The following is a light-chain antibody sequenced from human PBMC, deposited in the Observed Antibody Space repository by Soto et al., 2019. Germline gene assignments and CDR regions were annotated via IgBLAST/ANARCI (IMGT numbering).Light chain of an antibody. CDR3: QQYDTWPPHT. CDR1: QSISTH. Sequence: EIVMTQSPATLSVSPGEGATLSCRASQSISTHLAWYQQKPGQTPRLLIYGASIRATGVPVRFSGSGSGTDLTLTIASLQSEDFAVYYCQQYDTWPPHTFGQGTKVEI. J-gene: IGKJ2*01. V-gene: IGKV3-15*01. CDR2: GAS.